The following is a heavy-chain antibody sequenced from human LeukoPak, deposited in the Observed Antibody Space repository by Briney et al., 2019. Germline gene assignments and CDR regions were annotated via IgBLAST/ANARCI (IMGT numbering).Heavy chain of an antibody. Sequence: GESLKISCKGSGYSFTSYWIGWVRQMPGKGLEWMGIIYPGDSDTRYTPSLQGQITISADKSISTAYLQWSSLKASDTAMYYCARYYYDSSGYYYFDYWGQGTLVTVSS. D-gene: IGHD3-22*01. CDR3: ARYYYDSSGYYYFDY. CDR1: GYSFTSYW. CDR2: IYPGDSDT. V-gene: IGHV5-51*01. J-gene: IGHJ4*02.